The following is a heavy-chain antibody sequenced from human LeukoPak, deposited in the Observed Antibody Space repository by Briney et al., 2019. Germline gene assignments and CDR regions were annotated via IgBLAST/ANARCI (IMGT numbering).Heavy chain of an antibody. Sequence: SETLSLTCTVSGGSISSYYWSWIRQPPGKGLEWIGYIYYSGSTNHNPSLKSRVTISVDTSKNQFSLKLSSVTAADTAVYYCATSITISSLTRYFDYWGQGTLVTVSS. CDR2: IYYSGST. CDR3: ATSITISSLTRYFDY. CDR1: GGSISSYY. D-gene: IGHD3-9*01. V-gene: IGHV4-59*01. J-gene: IGHJ4*02.